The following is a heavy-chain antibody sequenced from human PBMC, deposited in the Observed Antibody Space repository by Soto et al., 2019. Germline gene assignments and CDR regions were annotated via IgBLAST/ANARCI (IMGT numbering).Heavy chain of an antibody. D-gene: IGHD1-20*01. CDR3: ARRLTANYFDY. V-gene: IGHV4-59*08. CDR1: GGSISSYY. CDR2: IYYSGST. Sequence: PSETLSLTCTVSGGSISSYYWSWIRQPPGKGLEWIGYIYYSGSTNYNPSLKSRVTISVDTSKNQFSLKLSSVTAADTAVYYCARRLTANYFDYWGQGTLVTVSS. J-gene: IGHJ4*02.